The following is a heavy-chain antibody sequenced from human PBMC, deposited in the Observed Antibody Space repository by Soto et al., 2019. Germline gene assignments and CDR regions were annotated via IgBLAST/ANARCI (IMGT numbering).Heavy chain of an antibody. V-gene: IGHV4-31*03. CDR1: GGSISSGGYY. J-gene: IGHJ4*02. D-gene: IGHD3-3*01. CDR3: ARGGETYYDFWSGSYQY. Sequence: SETLSLTCTVSGGSISSGGYYWIWIRQHPGKGLEWIGYIYYSGSTYYNPSLKSRVTISVDTSKNQFSLKLSSVTAADTAVYYCARGGETYYDFWSGSYQYWGQGTLVTVSS. CDR2: IYYSGST.